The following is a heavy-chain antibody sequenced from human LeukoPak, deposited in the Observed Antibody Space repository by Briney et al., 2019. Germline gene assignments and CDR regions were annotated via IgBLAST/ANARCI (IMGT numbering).Heavy chain of an antibody. D-gene: IGHD2-15*01. CDR2: IYYSGST. CDR1: GGSISNGDHY. J-gene: IGHJ6*02. CDR3: ARDRDIGTYYYYYGMDV. Sequence: PSETLSLTCTVSGGSISNGDHYWSWIRQHPGKGLEWIGHIYYSGSTNYNPSLKSRLTISVDTSKNQFSLKLSSVTAADTAVYCCARDRDIGTYYYYYGMDVWGQGTTVTVSS. V-gene: IGHV4-61*08.